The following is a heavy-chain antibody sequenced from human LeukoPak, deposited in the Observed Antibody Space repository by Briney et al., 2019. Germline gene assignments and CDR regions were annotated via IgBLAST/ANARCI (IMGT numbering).Heavy chain of an antibody. CDR3: ARAPGYYGSGIRAYYFDY. V-gene: IGHV3-20*04. CDR2: INWNGGST. J-gene: IGHJ4*02. D-gene: IGHD3-10*01. Sequence: GGSLRLSCAASGFTFDDYGMSWVRQAPGKGLEWVAGINWNGGSTVYADSVKGRFTISRDNAKNSLYLKMNSLRAEDTALYYCARAPGYYGSGIRAYYFDYWGQGTLVTVSS. CDR1: GFTFDDYG.